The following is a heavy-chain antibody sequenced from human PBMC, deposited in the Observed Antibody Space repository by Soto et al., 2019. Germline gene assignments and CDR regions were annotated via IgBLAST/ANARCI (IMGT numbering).Heavy chain of an antibody. V-gene: IGHV4-31*03. J-gene: IGHJ5*02. CDR3: ARDGSXXANWIDP. Sequence: SETLSLTCTVSGGSISSGGDYWSWIRQHPGKGLEWIGYIYHTGKTYYNPSLESRVTMSVDTSKNQFSLKLSSVTAADTAVYYCARDGSXXANWIDPWGQGTLVTVSS. D-gene: IGHD2-2*01. CDR2: IYHTGKT. CDR1: GGSISSGGDY.